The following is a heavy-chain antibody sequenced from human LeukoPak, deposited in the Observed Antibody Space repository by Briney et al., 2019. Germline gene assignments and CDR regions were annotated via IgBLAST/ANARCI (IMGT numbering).Heavy chain of an antibody. CDR3: AKTSGYGSGNYYLNY. CDR2: ISSSGSTI. V-gene: IGHV3-48*03. Sequence: PGGSLRLSCAASGFTFSSYEMNWVRQAPGKGLEWVSYISSSGSTIYYADSVKGRFTISRDNSKNTLYLQMNSLRAEDTAVYYCAKTSGYGSGNYYLNYWGQGTLVTVSS. J-gene: IGHJ4*02. D-gene: IGHD3-10*01. CDR1: GFTFSSYE.